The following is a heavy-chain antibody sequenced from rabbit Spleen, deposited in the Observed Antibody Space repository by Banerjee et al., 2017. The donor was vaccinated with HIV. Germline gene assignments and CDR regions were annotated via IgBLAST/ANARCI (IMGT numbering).Heavy chain of an antibody. CDR3: ARDTSSSFSSYGMDL. CDR1: GVSFSGSSY. V-gene: IGHV1S45*01. D-gene: IGHD1-1*01. J-gene: IGHJ6*01. CDR2: IDSGSGGFT. Sequence: QEQLAESGGGLVKPGASLTLTCIASGVSFSGSSYLCWVRQAPGKGLEWIACIDSGSGGFTYFASWAKGRFTISKPSSTTVTLHMTSLTAADTATYFCARDTSSSFSSYGMDLWGPGTLVTVS.